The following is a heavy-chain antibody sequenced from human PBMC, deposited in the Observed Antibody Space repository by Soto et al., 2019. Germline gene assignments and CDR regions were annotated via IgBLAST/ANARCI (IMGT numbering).Heavy chain of an antibody. CDR2: ISSSSSTI. CDR3: ARGLGDIVATILGYYYGMDV. CDR1: GFTFSSYS. D-gene: IGHD5-12*01. V-gene: IGHV3-48*02. J-gene: IGHJ6*02. Sequence: EVQLVESGGGLVQPGGSLRLSCAASGFTFSSYSMNWVRQAPGKGLEWVSYISSSSSTIYYADSVKGRFTISRDNAKNSLYLQMNSLRDEDTAVYYCARGLGDIVATILGYYYGMDVWGQGTTVTVSS.